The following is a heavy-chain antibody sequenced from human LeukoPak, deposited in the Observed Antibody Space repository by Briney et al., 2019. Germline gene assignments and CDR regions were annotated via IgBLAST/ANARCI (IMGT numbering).Heavy chain of an antibody. CDR3: AREIAVAGGWFDP. Sequence: ASVKVSFKASGYTFTGYLMHAVRQAPGQGLEWMGWINPNSGGTNYAQKFQGRVTMARDTSISTTYMELSRLRTDDTAVYYCAREIAVAGGWFDPWGQGTLVTVSS. J-gene: IGHJ5*02. CDR1: GYTFTGYL. CDR2: INPNSGGT. D-gene: IGHD6-19*01. V-gene: IGHV1-2*02.